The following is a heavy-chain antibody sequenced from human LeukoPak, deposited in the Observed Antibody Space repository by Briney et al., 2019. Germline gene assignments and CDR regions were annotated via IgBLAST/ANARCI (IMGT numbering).Heavy chain of an antibody. CDR3: ARDLSTAPVGHQAAVLL. Sequence: PGGSLRLSCAASGFPFSSYAMHWVRQAPGKGLEWVALISDDERNKYYADSVKGRFTIFRDNSKNTLFLQMNSLRSDDTSVYYCARDLSTAPVGHQAAVLLWGQGTLVTVSS. V-gene: IGHV3-30*04. CDR1: GFPFSSYA. J-gene: IGHJ4*02. CDR2: ISDDERNK. D-gene: IGHD6-13*01.